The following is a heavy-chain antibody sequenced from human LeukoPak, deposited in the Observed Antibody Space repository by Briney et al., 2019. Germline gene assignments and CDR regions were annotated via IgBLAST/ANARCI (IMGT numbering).Heavy chain of an antibody. Sequence: GGSLRLSCAASGFTFSRYWMHWVRQAPGKGLMWVSRISPDGSTTLYADSVKGRFTISRDNAKNTLYLQINSLRAEDTAVYYCARGHCSGGSCYLDYWGQGTLVTVSS. CDR2: ISPDGSTT. V-gene: IGHV3-74*03. CDR3: ARGHCSGGSCYLDY. CDR1: GFTFSRYW. D-gene: IGHD2-15*01. J-gene: IGHJ4*02.